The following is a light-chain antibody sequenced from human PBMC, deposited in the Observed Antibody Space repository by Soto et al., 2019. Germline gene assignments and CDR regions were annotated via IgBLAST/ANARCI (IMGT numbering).Light chain of an antibody. Sequence: TNIDVGGYNYVSWYQQHPGKAPELMIYEVSHRPSGVPDRFSGSKSGNTASLTVSGLQAEDEADYYCSSYAGSSNVFGTGTKVTVL. CDR2: EVS. CDR3: SSYAGSSNV. J-gene: IGLJ1*01. CDR1: NIDVGGYNY. V-gene: IGLV2-8*01.